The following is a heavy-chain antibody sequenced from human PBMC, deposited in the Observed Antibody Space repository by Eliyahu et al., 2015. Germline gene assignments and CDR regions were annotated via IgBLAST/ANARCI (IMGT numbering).Heavy chain of an antibody. Sequence: QLQLQESGPGLVKPSETLSLTCPVSGDSISSSSYYWGWIRQPPGKGLEWIGSIYYCGGPYYHPSPKSRVTISVDTSKNQFSLKLRSVTAADTAVYYCARQRADIVVGWYFDYWGQGTLVTVSS. CDR2: IYYCGGP. CDR3: ARQRADIVVGWYFDY. J-gene: IGHJ4*02. V-gene: IGHV4-39*01. D-gene: IGHD2-2*01. CDR1: GDSISSSSYY.